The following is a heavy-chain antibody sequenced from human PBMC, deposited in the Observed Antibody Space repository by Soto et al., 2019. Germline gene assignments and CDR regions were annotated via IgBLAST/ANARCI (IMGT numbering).Heavy chain of an antibody. CDR3: ARESEELTSNFDY. CDR2: ISSTTNYI. D-gene: IGHD1-7*01. Sequence: GGSLRLSCAASGFTFTRYSMNWVRQAPGKGLEWVSSISSTTNYIYYGDSMKGRFTISRDNAKNSLYLEMNSLRAEDTAVYYCARESEELTSNFDYWGQGTLVTVSS. V-gene: IGHV3-21*06. CDR1: GFTFTRYS. J-gene: IGHJ4*02.